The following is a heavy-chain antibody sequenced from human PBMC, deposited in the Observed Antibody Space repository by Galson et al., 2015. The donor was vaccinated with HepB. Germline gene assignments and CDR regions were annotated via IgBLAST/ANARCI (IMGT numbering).Heavy chain of an antibody. CDR1: GYTFTSYG. J-gene: IGHJ5*02. CDR3: ARDSWQWLVTNWFDP. D-gene: IGHD6-19*01. V-gene: IGHV1-18*04. CDR2: ISAYNGNT. Sequence: SVKVSCKASGYTFTSYGISWVRQAPGQGLEWMGWISAYNGNTNYAQKLQGRVTMTTDTSTSTAYMELRSLRSDDTAVYYCARDSWQWLVTNWFDPWGQGTLVTVSS.